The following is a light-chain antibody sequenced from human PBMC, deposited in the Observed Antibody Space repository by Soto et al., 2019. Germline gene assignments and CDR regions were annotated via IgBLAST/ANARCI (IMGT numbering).Light chain of an antibody. CDR1: QSVSSN. Sequence: EIVMTQSPATLSVSPGERATLSCRASQSVSSNLAWYQQKPGQAHRLLIYGASTRATGIPARFSGSGSGTEFTLAISSLQSEDFAVYYCQQYNNWPRTFGQGTKVESK. CDR3: QQYNNWPRT. V-gene: IGKV3-15*01. CDR2: GAS. J-gene: IGKJ1*01.